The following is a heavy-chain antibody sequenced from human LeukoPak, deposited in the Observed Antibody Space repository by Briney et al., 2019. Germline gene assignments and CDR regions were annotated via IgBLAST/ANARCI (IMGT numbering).Heavy chain of an antibody. CDR3: AKVVDDYVWGSYRYSLYFDY. Sequence: GGTLRLSCAASVFTFSSYAMSWVRQAPGRGREWVSAISGSGGSPYYADSVKGRFPISRDNSKNTLYLQLDIRRAEDTAVYYCAKVVDDYVWGSYRYSLYFDYWGQGTLVTVSA. V-gene: IGHV3-23*01. CDR1: VFTFSSYA. J-gene: IGHJ4*02. CDR2: ISGSGGSP. D-gene: IGHD3-16*02.